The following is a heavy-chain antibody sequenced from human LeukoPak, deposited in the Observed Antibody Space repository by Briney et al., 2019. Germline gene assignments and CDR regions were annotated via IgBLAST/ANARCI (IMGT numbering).Heavy chain of an antibody. CDR1: GXTFSSYA. Sequence: GGSLRLSWAASGXTFSSYAMSWVRQAPGKGLEWVSGIYGGGVNTYYADSVKGRFTISRDNSNNTLYLQMNSLRAEDTAVYYCAKGTGYSVYVGDCWGQGTLVTVSS. D-gene: IGHD5/OR15-5a*01. V-gene: IGHV3-23*01. J-gene: IGHJ4*02. CDR3: AKGTGYSVYVGDC. CDR2: IYGGGVNT.